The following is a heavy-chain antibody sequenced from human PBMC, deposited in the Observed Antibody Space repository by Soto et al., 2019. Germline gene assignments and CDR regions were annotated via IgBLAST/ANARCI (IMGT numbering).Heavy chain of an antibody. CDR1: GFTFSSYG. CDR3: AKEGLYYDSSGYMDY. V-gene: IGHV3-30*18. CDR2: ISYDGSNK. Sequence: PGGSLRLSCAASGFTFSSYGMHWVRQAPGKGLEWVAVISYDGSNKYYADSVKGRFTISRDNSKNTLYLQMNSLRAEDTAVYYCAKEGLYYDSSGYMDYWGQGT. J-gene: IGHJ4*02. D-gene: IGHD3-22*01.